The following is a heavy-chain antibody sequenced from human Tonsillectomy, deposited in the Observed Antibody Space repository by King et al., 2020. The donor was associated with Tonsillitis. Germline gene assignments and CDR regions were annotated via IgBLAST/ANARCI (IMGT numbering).Heavy chain of an antibody. D-gene: IGHD2-2*01. V-gene: IGHV1-69*01. Sequence: VQLVESGPEMKKPGSSVKVSCKASGGTFSTYAINWVRQAPGQGLEWMGHIIPVFGTINYAQNFHGRVVITADESTNTAYMELSSLRSDDTAIYYCSSDTLVIVPPAKVGGKDGMDVWGQGTTVTVSS. CDR2: IIPVFGTI. J-gene: IGHJ6*02. CDR3: SSDTLVIVPPAKVGGKDGMDV. CDR1: GGTFSTYA.